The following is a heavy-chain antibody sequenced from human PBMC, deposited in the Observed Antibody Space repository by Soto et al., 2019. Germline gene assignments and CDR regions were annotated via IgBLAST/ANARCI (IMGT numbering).Heavy chain of an antibody. Sequence: GGSLILSWAASGFTFSSCLMHWVRQAPGKGLVWVSRINSDGSSTSYADSVKGRFTISRDNAKNTLYLQMNSLRADDTAVYYCAKEGSPPFFQHWGQGTLVTVSS. CDR1: GFTFSSCL. CDR3: AKEGSPPFFQH. D-gene: IGHD3-10*01. J-gene: IGHJ4*02. V-gene: IGHV3-74*01. CDR2: INSDGSST.